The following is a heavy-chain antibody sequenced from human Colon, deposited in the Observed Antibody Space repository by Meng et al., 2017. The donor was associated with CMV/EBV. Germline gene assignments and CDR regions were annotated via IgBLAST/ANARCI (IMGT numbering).Heavy chain of an antibody. Sequence: GSLRLSCAASGFTFSDYYMTWVRQVTGKGLEWLSSIANGHDTYYADSVKGRFTIFRENAKNSLYLQMNSLTVEDTAVYFCARGRLHGFAAWGQGTLVTVSS. CDR3: ARGRLHGFAA. CDR1: GFTFSDYY. CDR2: IANGHDT. D-gene: IGHD3-10*01. V-gene: IGHV3-13*01. J-gene: IGHJ5*02.